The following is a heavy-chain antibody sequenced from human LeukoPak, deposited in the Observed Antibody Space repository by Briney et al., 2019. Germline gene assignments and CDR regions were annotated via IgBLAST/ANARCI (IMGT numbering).Heavy chain of an antibody. Sequence: ASVKVSCKASGYTFTGYYMHWVRQAPGQGLEWMGWISAYNGNTNYAQKLQGRVTMTTDTSTSTAYMELRSLRSDDTAVYYCARDMYSSPRLGDLWGQGTLVTVSS. D-gene: IGHD6-13*01. CDR1: GYTFTGYY. CDR3: ARDMYSSPRLGDL. V-gene: IGHV1-18*04. J-gene: IGHJ4*02. CDR2: ISAYNGNT.